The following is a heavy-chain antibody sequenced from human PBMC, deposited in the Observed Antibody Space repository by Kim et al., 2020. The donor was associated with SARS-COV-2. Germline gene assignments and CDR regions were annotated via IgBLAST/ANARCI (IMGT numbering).Heavy chain of an antibody. CDR3: TVDLWQWWTSYY. CDR1: GFPLGAAW. V-gene: IGHV3-15*01. CDR2: IRSTGDGGTT. J-gene: IGHJ4*02. Sequence: GGSLRLSCTASGFPLGAAWMSWVRQAPGKGLEWVGHIRSTGDGGTTDYGASVKGRFTISRDDSNNTLYLQMNSLKAEDTGVYYCTVDLWQWWTSYYWGQG. D-gene: IGHD6-19*01.